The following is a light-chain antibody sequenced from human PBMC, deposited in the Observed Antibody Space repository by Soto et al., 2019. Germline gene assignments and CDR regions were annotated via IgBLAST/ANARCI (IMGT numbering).Light chain of an antibody. J-gene: IGLJ2*01. CDR3: SSCTTISTI. V-gene: IGLV2-14*03. CDR1: SSDIGNCNY. CDR2: DVS. Sequence: QSALTQPASVSGSPGQSITISCTGTSSDIGNCNYVSWYQHHPGRAPQLLIYDVSYRPSGISNRFSGSKSGNTASLTISGLQAEDEADYYCSSCTTISTIFGGGTKVTVL.